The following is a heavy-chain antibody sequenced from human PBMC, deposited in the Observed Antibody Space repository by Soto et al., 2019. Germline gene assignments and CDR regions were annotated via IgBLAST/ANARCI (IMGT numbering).Heavy chain of an antibody. V-gene: IGHV5-51*01. Sequence: GESLKISCKGSGYSFTSYWIGWVRQMPGKGLEWMGIIYPGDSDTRYSPSFQGQVTISADKSISTAYLQWSSLKASDTAMYYCARRQILSLGYCSSTSCYGTYYFDYWGQGTLVTVSS. CDR2: IYPGDSDT. CDR3: ARRQILSLGYCSSTSCYGTYYFDY. D-gene: IGHD2-2*01. J-gene: IGHJ4*02. CDR1: GYSFTSYW.